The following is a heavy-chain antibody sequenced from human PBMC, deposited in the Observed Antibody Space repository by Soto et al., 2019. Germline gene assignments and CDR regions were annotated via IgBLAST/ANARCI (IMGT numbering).Heavy chain of an antibody. V-gene: IGHV1-69*13. CDR3: ARDRTKYSSGWYADDAFDI. CDR2: IIPIFGTA. Sequence: ASVKVSCKASGGTFSSYAISWVRQAPGQGLEWMGGIIPIFGTANYAQKFQGRVTITADESTSTAYMELSSLRSEDTAVYYCARDRTKYSSGWYADDAFDIWGQGTMVT. J-gene: IGHJ3*02. D-gene: IGHD6-19*01. CDR1: GGTFSSYA.